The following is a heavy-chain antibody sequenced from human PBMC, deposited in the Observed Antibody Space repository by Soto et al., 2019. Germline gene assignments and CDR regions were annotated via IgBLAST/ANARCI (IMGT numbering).Heavy chain of an antibody. J-gene: IGHJ4*02. D-gene: IGHD6-6*01. CDR2: ISGSGVST. CDR3: AKDRERIATRSIDY. CDR1: GFTFSSYA. Sequence: AWGSLRISCAASGFTFSSYAMSWVRQAPGKGLEWVSGISGSGVSTYYADSVKGRFTISRDNSKSTLYLQMNSLRAEDTAVYYCAKDRERIATRSIDYWGQGTLVTVSS. V-gene: IGHV3-23*01.